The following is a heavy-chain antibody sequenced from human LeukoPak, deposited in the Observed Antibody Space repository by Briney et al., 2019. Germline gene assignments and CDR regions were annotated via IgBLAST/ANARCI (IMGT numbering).Heavy chain of an antibody. Sequence: ASVTVSCKASGYTFTGYYMHWVRQAPGQGLEWMGWINPNSGGTNYAQKFKGRVTMTRDTSTSTVYMEMSSLRSGDTAVYYCARFAVHRRLAVAGQFGLDYWGQGTLVTVSS. V-gene: IGHV1-2*02. CDR2: INPNSGGT. D-gene: IGHD6-19*01. CDR1: GYTFTGYY. CDR3: ARFAVHRRLAVAGQFGLDY. J-gene: IGHJ4*02.